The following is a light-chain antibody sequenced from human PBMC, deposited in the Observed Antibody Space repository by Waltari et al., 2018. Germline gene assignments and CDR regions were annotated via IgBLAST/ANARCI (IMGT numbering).Light chain of an antibody. Sequence: DIVMTQSPLSLPVTPGEPASIPCRSSQSLLHTNAYNYLDWYLQKPGQSPQLLISLGSNRASGVPDRFSGSGSGTDFTLKISRVEAEDVGIYYCMQSLQTPYTFGQGTKLEIK. CDR2: LGS. J-gene: IGKJ2*01. CDR3: MQSLQTPYT. CDR1: QSLLHTNAYNY. V-gene: IGKV2-28*01.